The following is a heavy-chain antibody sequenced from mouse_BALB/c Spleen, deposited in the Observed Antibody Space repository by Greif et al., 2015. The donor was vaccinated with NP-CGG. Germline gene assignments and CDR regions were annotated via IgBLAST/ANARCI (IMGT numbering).Heavy chain of an antibody. J-gene: IGHJ4*01. CDR1: GFSLTSYG. CDR3: ARALRPYAMDY. D-gene: IGHD1-2*01. CDR2: IWAGGST. Sequence: QVQLQQPGPGLVAPSQSLSITCTVSGFSLTSYGVHWVRQPPGKGLEWLGVIWAGGSTNYNSALMSRLSISKDNSKSQVFLKMNSLQTDDTAMYYCARALRPYAMDYWGQGTSVTVSS. V-gene: IGHV2-9*02.